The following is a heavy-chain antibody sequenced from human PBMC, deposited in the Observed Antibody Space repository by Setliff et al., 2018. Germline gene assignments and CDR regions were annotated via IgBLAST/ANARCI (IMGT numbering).Heavy chain of an antibody. CDR2: INPNNGGA. V-gene: IGHV1-2*02. J-gene: IGHJ6*03. Sequence: ASVKVSCKASQYTFTAYYLHWVRQAPGQGLEWMGWINPNNGGAKYAQKFQGRVTMTRDTSISTGYMELSRLRYDDTAVYYCARSPTRTTGSHYLGYYYYYMDFWGKGTTVTVSS. D-gene: IGHD1-1*01. CDR3: ARSPTRTTGSHYLGYYYYYMDF. CDR1: QYTFTAYY.